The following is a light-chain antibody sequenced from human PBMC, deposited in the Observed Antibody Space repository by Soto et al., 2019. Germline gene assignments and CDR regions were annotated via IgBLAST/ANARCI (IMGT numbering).Light chain of an antibody. J-gene: IGKJ2*01. CDR2: GSS. Sequence: EVVLTQSPGTLSLSPGERATVSCRASQSVSNNYVAWYQQKPGQAPRLLIFGSSDRATGIPDRFSGSGSGTDFTLTISRLEPEDFAVYFCQQYGGSPPHTFGQGTNLEIK. CDR1: QSVSNNY. CDR3: QQYGGSPPHT. V-gene: IGKV3-20*01.